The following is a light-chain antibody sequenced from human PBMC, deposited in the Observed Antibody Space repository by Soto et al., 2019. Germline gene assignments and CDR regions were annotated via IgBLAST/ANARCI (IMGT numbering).Light chain of an antibody. CDR3: QQRNNWPLT. J-gene: IGKJ4*02. CDR2: EAL. V-gene: IGKV3-11*01. CDR1: RSISTY. Sequence: ETVLTQSPAPLSLSPGERATLSCRASRSISTYLAWYQQKPGQAPRLLIYEALNRATGIPARFSGSGSGTDFTLTISSLEPEDVAVYYCQQRNNWPLTLGGGTKVDIK.